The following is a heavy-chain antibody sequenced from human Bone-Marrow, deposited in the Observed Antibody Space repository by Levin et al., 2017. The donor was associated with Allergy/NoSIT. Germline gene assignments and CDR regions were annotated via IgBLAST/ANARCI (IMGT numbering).Heavy chain of an antibody. CDR3: ATDRPISG. Sequence: ASETLSLTCSVSGGFINNSSYYWVWVRQPPGKGLEWIGSMYFRGSTYYNPSLKSRVTISVDSSKNQFSLNLASVTAADTAVYYCATDRPISGWGQGILVTVST. CDR2: MYFRGST. D-gene: IGHD3-10*01. J-gene: IGHJ4*02. CDR1: GGFINNSSYY. V-gene: IGHV4-39*07.